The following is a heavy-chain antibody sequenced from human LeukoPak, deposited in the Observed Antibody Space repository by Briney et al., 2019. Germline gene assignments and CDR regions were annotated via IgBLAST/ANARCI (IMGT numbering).Heavy chain of an antibody. Sequence: GGTLRLSCAASGFTFSIYGMHGIRQAPGKGLEWVAVIWCDASHKYYLDSMKGRCTISRDNSKNMVYLQMNSLRVEDTAVYYCASAAGAFDMWGQGTLVTVSS. D-gene: IGHD6-13*01. CDR2: IWCDASHK. CDR3: ASAAGAFDM. J-gene: IGHJ3*02. CDR1: GFTFSIYG. V-gene: IGHV3-33*01.